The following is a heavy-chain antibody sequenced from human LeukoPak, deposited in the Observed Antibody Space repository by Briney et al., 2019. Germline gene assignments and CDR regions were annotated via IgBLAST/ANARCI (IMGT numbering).Heavy chain of an antibody. CDR3: ARDWGHYDSSGYYYAPFDP. J-gene: IGHJ5*02. CDR2: INWNGGST. D-gene: IGHD3-22*01. CDR1: GITFSSYW. Sequence: PGGSLRLSCAASGITFSSYWMSWVRQAPGKGLEWVSGINWNGGSTGYADSVKGRFTISRDNAKNSLYLQMNSLRAEDTALYYCARDWGHYDSSGYYYAPFDPWGQGTLVTVSS. V-gene: IGHV3-20*04.